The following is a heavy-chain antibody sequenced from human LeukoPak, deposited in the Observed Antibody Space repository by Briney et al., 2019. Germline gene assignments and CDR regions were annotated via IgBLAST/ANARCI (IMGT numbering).Heavy chain of an antibody. J-gene: IGHJ4*02. V-gene: IGHV4-34*01. D-gene: IGHD2-2*01. CDR3: ARGRIVVVPAASLPYFDY. CDR2: INHSGST. CDR1: GGSFSGYY. Sequence: SETLSLTCAVYGGSFSGYYWSRIRQPPGKGLEWIGEINHSGSTNYNPSLKSRVTISVDTSKNQFSLKLSSVTAADTAVYYCARGRIVVVPAASLPYFDYWGQGTLVTVSS.